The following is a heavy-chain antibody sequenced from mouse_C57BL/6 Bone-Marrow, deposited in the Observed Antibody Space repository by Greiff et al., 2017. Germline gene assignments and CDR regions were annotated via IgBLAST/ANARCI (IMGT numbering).Heavy chain of an antibody. Sequence: QVQLKQPGAELVKPGASVKLSCKASGYTFTSYWMHWVKQRPGRGLEWIGRIDPNSGGTKYNEKFKSKATLTVDKPSSTAYMQLSSLTSEDSAVYYCARSNGNYGYWYFDVWGTGTTVTVSA. CDR2: IDPNSGGT. CDR3: ARSNGNYGYWYFDV. CDR1: GYTFTSYW. D-gene: IGHD2-1*01. V-gene: IGHV1-72*01. J-gene: IGHJ1*03.